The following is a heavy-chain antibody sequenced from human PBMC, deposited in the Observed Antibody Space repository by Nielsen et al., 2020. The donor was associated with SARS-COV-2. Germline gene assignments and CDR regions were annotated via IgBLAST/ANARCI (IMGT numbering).Heavy chain of an antibody. D-gene: IGHD4-17*01. J-gene: IGHJ4*02. CDR2: IYHRGST. Sequence: SETLSLTCAVSGGSISSNNWWSWVRQPPGKGLEWIGEIYHRGSTNYSPSLKTRVTISVDKSKNQFSLELRSVTAADTAVYYCARESAYGDYSGGFDYWGQGTLVTVSS. CDR3: ARESAYGDYSGGFDY. CDR1: GGSISSNNW. V-gene: IGHV4-4*02.